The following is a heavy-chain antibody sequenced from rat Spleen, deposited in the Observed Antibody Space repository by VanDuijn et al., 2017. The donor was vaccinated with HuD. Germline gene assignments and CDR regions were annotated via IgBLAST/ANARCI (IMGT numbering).Heavy chain of an antibody. Sequence: EVKLVESGGGLVQPGRSLKLSCAASGFNFNDYWMAWVRQAPTKGLEWVASINYDGVITYYRDSVKGRFTISRDNAKSSLYLQMDSLRSEDTATYYCTTHGGSFDYWGQGVMVTVSS. CDR2: INYDGVIT. V-gene: IGHV5-20*01. D-gene: IGHD1-11*01. J-gene: IGHJ2*01. CDR3: TTHGGSFDY. CDR1: GFNFNDYW.